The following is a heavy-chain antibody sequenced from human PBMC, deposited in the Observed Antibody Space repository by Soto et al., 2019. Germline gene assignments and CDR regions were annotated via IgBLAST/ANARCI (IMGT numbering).Heavy chain of an antibody. CDR2: IYHSGRT. J-gene: IGHJ3*01. V-gene: IGHV4-38-2*01. Sequence: PSETRSLTSAVSGYSFRDSYYWGCIRQPPGEGLEWIGNIYHSGRTYCNPSLKSRVTISLDTSKNQFSLRLRSVTAADTGVYYCARGENGQLANWGQGTMVTVSS. CDR3: ARGENGQLAN. D-gene: IGHD6-6*01. CDR1: GYSFRDSYY.